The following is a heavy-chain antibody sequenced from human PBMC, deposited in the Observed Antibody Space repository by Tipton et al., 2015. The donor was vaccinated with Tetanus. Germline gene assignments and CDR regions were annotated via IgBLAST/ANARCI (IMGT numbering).Heavy chain of an antibody. V-gene: IGHV4-34*01. CDR1: GGSFSLYY. J-gene: IGHJ4*02. D-gene: IGHD1-1*01. CDR3: ARANNEFPKKGPFDS. CDR2: ISHSGSS. Sequence: TLSLTCTVSGGSFSLYYWNWVRQSPGKGLEWIGEISHSGSSSYSPSLKSRVTISVDTSKNQFSLRLTSVTAADTAVYYCARANNEFPKKGPFDSWGQGSLVIVSS.